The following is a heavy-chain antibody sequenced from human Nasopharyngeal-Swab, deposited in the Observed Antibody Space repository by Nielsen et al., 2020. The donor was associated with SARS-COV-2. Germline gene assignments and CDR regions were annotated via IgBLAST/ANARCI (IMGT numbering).Heavy chain of an antibody. CDR1: GYTITSYY. CDR2: INPSGGST. CDR3: ARKSLGYSSGWLVAFDI. Sequence: ASVKVSCKASGYTITSYYMHWGRQAPGQGLEWMGIINPSGGSTSYAQKFQGRVTMTRDTSTSTVYMELSSLRSEDTAVYYCARKSLGYSSGWLVAFDIWGQGTMVTVSS. D-gene: IGHD6-19*01. V-gene: IGHV1-46*01. J-gene: IGHJ3*02.